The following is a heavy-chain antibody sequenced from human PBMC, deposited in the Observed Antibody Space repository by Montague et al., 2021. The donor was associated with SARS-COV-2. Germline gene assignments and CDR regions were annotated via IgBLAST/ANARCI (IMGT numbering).Heavy chain of an antibody. CDR3: VRVVDNRVRDY. CDR2: ISYIGKT. J-gene: IGHJ4*02. Sequence: SETLSLTCSVSGYSISSGYYWGWLRPPPEKVLEWVGCISYIGKTYYRPPVRSHLTISLDSSKNQFSLQAWSVTAADTAVYYCVRVVDNRVRDYWGQGTLVTVSS. V-gene: IGHV4-38-2*02. D-gene: IGHD2-21*01. CDR1: GYSISSGYY.